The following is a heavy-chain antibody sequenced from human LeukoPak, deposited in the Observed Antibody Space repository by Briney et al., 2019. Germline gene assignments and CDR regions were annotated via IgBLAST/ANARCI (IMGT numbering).Heavy chain of an antibody. CDR3: ARIFGTYQYYFDY. D-gene: IGHD1-26*01. CDR2: IYYNGNT. CDR1: GGAISSSTYY. Sequence: PSETLSLTCTVSGGAISSSTYYWGWIRQPPGKGLEWIGSIYYNGNTYYNPSLESRVTISVDTSKNQFSLKLTSVSADTAVYYCARIFGTYQYYFDYWGRGSLVSVSS. V-gene: IGHV4-39*07. J-gene: IGHJ4*02.